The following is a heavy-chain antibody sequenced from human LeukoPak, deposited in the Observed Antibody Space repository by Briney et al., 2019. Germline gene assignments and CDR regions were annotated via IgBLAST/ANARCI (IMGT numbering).Heavy chain of an antibody. Sequence: SGGSLRLSCAASGFTFSSYSMNWVRQAPGKGLEWVAVISYDGSNKYYVDSVKGRFTISRDNSKNTLYLQMSSLRAEDTAVYYCAKDQLWGDYYDTSGYPTFDYWGQGTLVTVSS. CDR3: AKDQLWGDYYDTSGYPTFDY. CDR2: ISYDGSNK. CDR1: GFTFSSYS. D-gene: IGHD3-22*01. V-gene: IGHV3-30*18. J-gene: IGHJ4*02.